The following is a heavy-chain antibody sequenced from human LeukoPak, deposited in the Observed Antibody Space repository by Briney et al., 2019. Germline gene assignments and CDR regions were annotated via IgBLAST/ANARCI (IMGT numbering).Heavy chain of an antibody. D-gene: IGHD3-22*01. V-gene: IGHV3-30-3*01. CDR1: GFTFSSYA. CDR2: ISYDGSNK. J-gene: IGHJ4*02. CDR3: AKDRARYYYDSSGYLDY. Sequence: PGGSLRLSCAASGFTFSSYAMHWVRQAPGKGLEWVAVISYDGSNKYYADSVKGRFTISRDNSKNTLYLQMNSLRAEDTAVYYCAKDRARYYYDSSGYLDYWGQGTLVTVSS.